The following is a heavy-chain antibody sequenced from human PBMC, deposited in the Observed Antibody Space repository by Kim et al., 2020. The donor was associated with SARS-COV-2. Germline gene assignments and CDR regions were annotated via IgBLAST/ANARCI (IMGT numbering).Heavy chain of an antibody. CDR1: GGSFSGYY. CDR3: AGIRRYPLLYYYYGMDV. J-gene: IGHJ6*02. D-gene: IGHD1-1*01. Sequence: SETLSLTCAVYGGSFSGYYWSWIRQPPGKGLEWIGEINHSGSTNYNPSLKSRVTISVDTSKYQFSLKLSSVTAADTAVYYCAGIRRYPLLYYYYGMDVWGQGTTVTVSS. V-gene: IGHV4-34*01. CDR2: INHSGST.